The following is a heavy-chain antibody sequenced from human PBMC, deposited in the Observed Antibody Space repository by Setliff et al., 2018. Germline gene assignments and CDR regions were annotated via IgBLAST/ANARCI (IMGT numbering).Heavy chain of an antibody. CDR2: VIPVFRTA. J-gene: IGHJ4*02. D-gene: IGHD3-22*01. V-gene: IGHV1-69*13. CDR1: GGTFRSDG. CDR3: ARDTRDKFDTSGYYLSFDS. Sequence: GPSVKVSCKVSGGTFRSDGFNWVRQAPGQGLEWMGRVIPVFRTANYAQKFQGRVTNSADESTRTAYMELSSLRFEDTALYYCARDTRDKFDTSGYYLSFDSWGQGTLVTVSS.